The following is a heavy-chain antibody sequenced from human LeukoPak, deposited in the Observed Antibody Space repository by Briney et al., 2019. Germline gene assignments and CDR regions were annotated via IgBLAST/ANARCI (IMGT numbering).Heavy chain of an antibody. J-gene: IGHJ5*02. V-gene: IGHV3-33*06. CDR2: IWYDGSNK. D-gene: IGHD6-19*01. CDR3: AKYQWLVENWFDP. Sequence: GRSLRLSCAASGFTFSSYGMHWVRQAPGKGLEWVAVIWYDGSNKYYADSVKGRFTISRDNSKNTLYLQMNSLRAEDTAVYYCAKYQWLVENWFDPWGQGTLVTVSS. CDR1: GFTFSSYG.